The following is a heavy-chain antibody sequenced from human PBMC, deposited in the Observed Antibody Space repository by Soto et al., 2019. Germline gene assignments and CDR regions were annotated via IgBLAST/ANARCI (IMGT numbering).Heavy chain of an antibody. J-gene: IGHJ5*02. D-gene: IGHD5-12*01. CDR1: GYTFFTYD. CDR2: ISTYSGDT. Sequence: QVHLVQSGVEVKTPGASVKVSCQASGYTFFTYDISWVRQARGQGLEWMGWISTYSGDTKYEQKVRGRGTMTTDTSTTTAYLELRSLRSDDTAAYYCARHHRPTTSENWFDPGGQGTLVTVSS. CDR3: ARHHRPTTSENWFDP. V-gene: IGHV1-18*01.